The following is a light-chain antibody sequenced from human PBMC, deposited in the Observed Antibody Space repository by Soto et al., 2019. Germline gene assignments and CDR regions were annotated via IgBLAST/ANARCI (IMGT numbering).Light chain of an antibody. CDR3: QQYNSYSRT. V-gene: IGKV3-11*01. CDR1: RSISTY. CDR2: EAL. J-gene: IGKJ1*01. Sequence: ETVLTQSPATLSFSPWERSTLSFSASRSISTYLAWYQQKPGQAPRLLIYEALNRATGIPARFSGSGSGTEFTLTISSLQPDDFATYYCQQYNSYSRTFGQGTKVDIK.